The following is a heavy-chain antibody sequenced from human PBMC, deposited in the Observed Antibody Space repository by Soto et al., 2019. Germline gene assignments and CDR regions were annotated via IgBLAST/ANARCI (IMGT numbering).Heavy chain of an antibody. CDR1: GYIFTSYA. V-gene: IGHV1-3*05. CDR2: INAGNGNT. Sequence: QVQLVQSGAEEKKPGASVKVSCKASGYIFTSYAMHWVRQAPGQSLEWMGWINAGNGNTKYSQKFQGRVTITRDTSASTAYMELSSLRSEDTAVHYCARSIVVVTALDYWGQGTLVTVS. D-gene: IGHD2-21*02. CDR3: ARSIVVVTALDY. J-gene: IGHJ4*02.